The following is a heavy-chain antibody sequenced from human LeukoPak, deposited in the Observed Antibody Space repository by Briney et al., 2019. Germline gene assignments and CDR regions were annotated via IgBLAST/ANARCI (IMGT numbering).Heavy chain of an antibody. CDR1: GYTFTGYY. CDR2: INPNNGGT. J-gene: IGHJ3*01. CDR3: VRGGGSYGDV. D-gene: IGHD1-26*01. Sequence: ASVKVSCKASGYTFTGYYMHWVRQAPGQGLEWMGRINPNNGGTNYAQKFQGRVTMTRDTSSSTDNMELSSLRSDDTAVYYCVRGGGSYGDVWGQGTMVTVSS. V-gene: IGHV1-2*06.